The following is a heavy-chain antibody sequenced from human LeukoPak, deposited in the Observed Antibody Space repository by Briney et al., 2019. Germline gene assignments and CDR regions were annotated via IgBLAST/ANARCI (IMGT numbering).Heavy chain of an antibody. CDR3: ARAGYGDYAKVFDY. D-gene: IGHD4-17*01. V-gene: IGHV3-30*03. Sequence: GGSLRLSCAASGFTFSSYGMHWVRQAPGKGLEWVAVISYDGSNKYYADSVKGRFTISRDNSKNTLYLQMNSVRAEDTAVYYCARAGYGDYAKVFDYWGKGTLVTVS. CDR1: GFTFSSYG. J-gene: IGHJ4*02. CDR2: ISYDGSNK.